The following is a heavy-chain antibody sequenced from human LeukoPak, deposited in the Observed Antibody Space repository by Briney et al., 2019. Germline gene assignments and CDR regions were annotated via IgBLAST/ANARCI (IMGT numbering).Heavy chain of an antibody. CDR1: GGSISSYN. Sequence: SETLSLTCTVSGGSISSYNWNWSQQPPGKGLEWIGYINYSGSTNYNPYLKSRATISVDTSKNQFSLKLTSVTAADTAVYHCATLGFDSSGDAVFDYWGQGTLVTVSS. J-gene: IGHJ4*02. CDR3: ATLGFDSSGDAVFDY. CDR2: INYSGST. V-gene: IGHV4-59*08. D-gene: IGHD3-22*01.